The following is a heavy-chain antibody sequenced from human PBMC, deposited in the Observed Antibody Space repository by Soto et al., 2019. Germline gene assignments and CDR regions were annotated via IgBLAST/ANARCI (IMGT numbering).Heavy chain of an antibody. D-gene: IGHD6-19*01. CDR1: GFTFSTYN. CDR2: ISLSSSTI. V-gene: IGHV3-48*02. CDR3: ARRLDGYYFYGMDV. Sequence: GGSLRLSCAASGFTFSTYNMHWVRQAPGKGLEWVSYISLSSSTIWYADSVKGRFTISRDNANNSLYLQMNSLRDEDTAVYYCARRLDGYYFYGMDVWGQGTTVIVSS. J-gene: IGHJ6*02.